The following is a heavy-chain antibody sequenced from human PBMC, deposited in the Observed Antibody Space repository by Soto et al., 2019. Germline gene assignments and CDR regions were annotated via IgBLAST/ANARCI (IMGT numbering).Heavy chain of an antibody. D-gene: IGHD6-19*01. CDR3: AKAALRAVAHFVS. CDR1: GFTFSSYG. CDR2: IPHDGNNK. Sequence: GGSLRLSCAASGFTFSSYGMHWVRQAPGKGLEWVAVIPHDGNNKYYADSVKGRFTISRDNSKNTLYLQMNSLRAEDTAMYYCAKAALRAVAHFVSWGQGTLVTVSS. J-gene: IGHJ4*02. V-gene: IGHV3-30*18.